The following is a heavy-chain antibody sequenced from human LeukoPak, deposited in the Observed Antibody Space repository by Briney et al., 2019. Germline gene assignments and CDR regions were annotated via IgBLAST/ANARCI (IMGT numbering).Heavy chain of an antibody. CDR1: GGTFSSYA. CDR2: IIPIFGTA. Sequence: GASVKVSCKASGGTFSSYAISWVRQAPGQGLEWMGGIIPIFGTANYAQKFQGRVTITADKSTSTAYMELSSLRSEDTAVYYCASFHNVDTAMVNSSSDYWGQGTLVTVSS. V-gene: IGHV1-69*06. D-gene: IGHD5-18*01. J-gene: IGHJ4*02. CDR3: ASFHNVDTAMVNSSSDY.